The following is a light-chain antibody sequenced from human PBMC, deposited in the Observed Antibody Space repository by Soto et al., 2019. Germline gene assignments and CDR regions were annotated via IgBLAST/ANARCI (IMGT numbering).Light chain of an antibody. Sequence: EIVLTQSPATLSLSPGERATLSCRASQSVSSYLAWYQQKPGQAPRLLIYDASNRATGIPARFSGGGSGTDFTLTISSLEPEDVAVYYCQQRFNWPRFTFGQGTKPEIK. V-gene: IGKV3-11*01. CDR1: QSVSSY. CDR2: DAS. CDR3: QQRFNWPRFT. J-gene: IGKJ2*01.